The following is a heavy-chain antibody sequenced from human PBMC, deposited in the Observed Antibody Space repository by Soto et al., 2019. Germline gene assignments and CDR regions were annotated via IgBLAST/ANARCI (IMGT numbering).Heavy chain of an antibody. D-gene: IGHD7-27*01. V-gene: IGHV4-30-2*01. Sequence: QLQLQESGSGLLRPSQTLSLTCAVSGGSLVGSNSWSWIRQPPGKGLEWIGNISHSCYTYDNPSLRSRVTISVARSNILFPLKPSSVTAEDTAVYFCARVFSNFLSCLDHWGQGVLVTVTS. J-gene: IGHJ4*02. CDR2: ISHSCYT. CDR1: GGSLVGSNS. CDR3: ARVFSNFLSCLDH.